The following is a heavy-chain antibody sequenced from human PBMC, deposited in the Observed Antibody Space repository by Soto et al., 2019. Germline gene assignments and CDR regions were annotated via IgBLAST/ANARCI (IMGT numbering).Heavy chain of an antibody. CDR2: IYYSGST. CDR1: GGSISSSSYY. J-gene: IGHJ6*01. Sequence: PSETLSLTCTFSGGSISSSSYYWDWIRHPPGKGLEWIGSIYYSGSTYYNPSLKSRVTISVDTSKNQFSLKLSSVTAADTAVYYCVCIFSGGYGYGFYYYGMDVWGQGSTVTVYS. D-gene: IGHD5-18*01. CDR3: VCIFSGGYGYGFYYYGMDV. V-gene: IGHV4-39*01.